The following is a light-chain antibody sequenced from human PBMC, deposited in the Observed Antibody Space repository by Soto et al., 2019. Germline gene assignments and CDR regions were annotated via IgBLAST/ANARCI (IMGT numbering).Light chain of an antibody. CDR2: GAA. CDR1: QSVSSN. CDR3: QQYNNWPSLT. J-gene: IGKJ4*01. Sequence: EIVMTQSPATLSVSPGERATLSCRASQSVSSNLAWYQQKPGQAPRLLIYGAATRATGIPARFSGSGSGTEFTLTISSLQSEDFAVSYCQQYNNWPSLTFGGGTKVEIK. V-gene: IGKV3-15*01.